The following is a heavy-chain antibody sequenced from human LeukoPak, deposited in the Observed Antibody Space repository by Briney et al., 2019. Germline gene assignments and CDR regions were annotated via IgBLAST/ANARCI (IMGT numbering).Heavy chain of an antibody. D-gene: IGHD2/OR15-2a*01. V-gene: IGHV4-39*01. Sequence: SETLSLTCTVSGGSISSSSYYWGWIRQPPGKGLEWIGNLYYSGSTYYNPSLKSRISISVDTSKNQFSLKLRSVTAADTAVYYCARPTSKLGSFDYWGQGALVTVSS. CDR1: GGSISSSSYY. CDR3: ARPTSKLGSFDY. J-gene: IGHJ4*02. CDR2: LYYSGST.